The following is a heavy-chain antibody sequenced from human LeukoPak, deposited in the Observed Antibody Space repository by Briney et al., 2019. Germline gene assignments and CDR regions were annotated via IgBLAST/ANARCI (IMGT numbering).Heavy chain of an antibody. CDR1: GGSISSSNW. Sequence: SETLSLTCAVSGGSISSSNWWSCVRQPPGKGLEWIGEIYHSGSTNYNPSLKCRVTISVDKSKIQFSLKLSSVTAADTAVYYCARDQGWFDPWGQGTLVTVSS. CDR3: ARDQGWFDP. J-gene: IGHJ5*02. CDR2: IYHSGST. V-gene: IGHV4-4*02.